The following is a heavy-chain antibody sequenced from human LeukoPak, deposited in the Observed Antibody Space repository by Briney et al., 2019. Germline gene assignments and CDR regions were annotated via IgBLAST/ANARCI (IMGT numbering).Heavy chain of an antibody. CDR3: ARGIDAYYDILTGYYRPRTGWFDP. CDR2: IYYSGST. CDR1: GGSISSYY. D-gene: IGHD3-9*01. Sequence: SETLSLTCTVSGGSISSYYWSWIRQPPGKGLEWFGYIYYSGSTNYNPSLKSRVTISVDTSKNQFSLKLSSVTAAGTAVYYCARGIDAYYDILTGYYRPRTGWFDPWGQGTLVTVSS. J-gene: IGHJ5*02. V-gene: IGHV4-59*01.